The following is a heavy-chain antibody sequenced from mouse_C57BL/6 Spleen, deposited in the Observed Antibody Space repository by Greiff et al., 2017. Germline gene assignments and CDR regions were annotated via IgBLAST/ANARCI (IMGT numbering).Heavy chain of an antibody. J-gene: IGHJ4*01. V-gene: IGHV1-55*01. Sequence: QVQLQQSGAELVKPGASVKMSCKASGYTFTSYWITWVKQRPGQGLEWIGDIYPGSGSTNYTEKFKSKATLTVDTSSSTAYMQLSSLTSEDSAVYYCARHYYGSRYYAMDYWGQGTSVTVSS. CDR3: ARHYYGSRYYAMDY. CDR1: GYTFTSYW. D-gene: IGHD1-1*01. CDR2: IYPGSGST.